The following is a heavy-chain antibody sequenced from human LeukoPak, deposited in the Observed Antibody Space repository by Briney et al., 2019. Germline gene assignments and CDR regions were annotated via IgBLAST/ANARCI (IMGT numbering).Heavy chain of an antibody. CDR2: IHYSGST. CDR1: GVSICISSYY. D-gene: IGHD3-10*01. V-gene: IGHV4-39*01. CDR3: ARGEF. Sequence: PSETLSLICTVSGVSICISSYYWGWIRQPPGKGLEWIGSIHYSGSTYYNPSLKSRVTISVDTSKNQFSLKVNSVTAADTAVYYCARGEFWGQGTLVTVSS. J-gene: IGHJ4*02.